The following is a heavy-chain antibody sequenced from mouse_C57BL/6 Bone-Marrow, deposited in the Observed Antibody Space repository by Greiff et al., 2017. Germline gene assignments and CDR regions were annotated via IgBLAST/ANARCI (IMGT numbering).Heavy chain of an antibody. CDR1: GYAFTNYL. CDR2: INPGSGGT. D-gene: IGHD2-5*01. CDR3: ARTYYSNFDY. J-gene: IGHJ2*01. Sequence: VQLQQSGAELVRPGTSLKVSCKASGYAFTNYLIEWVKQRPGQGLEWIGVINPGSGGTNYNEKFKGKATLTSDKSSSTAYMQLSSLTSEDSAVYFCARTYYSNFDYWGQGTTLTVSS. V-gene: IGHV1-54*01.